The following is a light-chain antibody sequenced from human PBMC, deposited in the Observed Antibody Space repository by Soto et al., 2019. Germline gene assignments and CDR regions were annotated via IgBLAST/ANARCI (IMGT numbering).Light chain of an antibody. V-gene: IGKV3-15*01. Sequence: EIVLTQSPATLSVSPGERATLSFRASQSVSSNLAWYQQKPGQAPRLLIYGASTRATGIPARFSGSGSGTEFTLTISSLQSEDFAVYYCRLYSNSPTFGGGTKVDI. J-gene: IGKJ4*01. CDR3: RLYSNSPT. CDR2: GAS. CDR1: QSVSSN.